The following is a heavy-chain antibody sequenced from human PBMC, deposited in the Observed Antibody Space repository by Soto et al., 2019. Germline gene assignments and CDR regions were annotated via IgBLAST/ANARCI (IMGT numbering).Heavy chain of an antibody. D-gene: IGHD2-15*01. CDR2: IDSDGSST. V-gene: IGHV3-74*01. CDR1: GFTFSGYR. Sequence: EVQLVESGGGFVQPGGSLRVSCAASGFTFSGYRMHWVRQAPGKGLVWVSRIDSDGSSTSYADSVKGRFTVSRDNAKNTLYLQMNSLRAEDTAVYYCAGSGYCSGGSCYYYMDVWGKGTTVTVSS. CDR3: AGSGYCSGGSCYYYMDV. J-gene: IGHJ6*03.